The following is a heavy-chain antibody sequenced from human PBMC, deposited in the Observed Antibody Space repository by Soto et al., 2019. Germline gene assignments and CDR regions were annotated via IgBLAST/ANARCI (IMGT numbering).Heavy chain of an antibody. Sequence: QVQLQESGPGLVKPSETLSLTCSVSGGSINRYYWSWIRQPPGKGLEWIGYIYYSGSTNNNPSLKSRVSISIDTSKTQFSLKLSSVTAADTAVYYCARLYYDILTGFYSDYWGQGIMVTVSS. CDR3: ARLYYDILTGFYSDY. J-gene: IGHJ4*02. D-gene: IGHD3-9*01. V-gene: IGHV4-59*01. CDR1: GGSINRYY. CDR2: IYYSGST.